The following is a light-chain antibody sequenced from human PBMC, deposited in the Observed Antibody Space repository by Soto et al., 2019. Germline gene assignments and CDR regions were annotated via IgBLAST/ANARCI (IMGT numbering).Light chain of an antibody. CDR1: QTFSNSF. V-gene: IGKV3D-20*02. CDR3: QQRSNWQGAT. CDR2: GAS. Sequence: EIVLTQSPGTLSLSPGERATLSCRASQTFSNSFLSWFQQIPGQAPRLLIYGASMRATGIPDRFSGSGSGTDFTLTISRLEPEDFAVYYCQQRSNWQGATFGGGTKVDI. J-gene: IGKJ4*01.